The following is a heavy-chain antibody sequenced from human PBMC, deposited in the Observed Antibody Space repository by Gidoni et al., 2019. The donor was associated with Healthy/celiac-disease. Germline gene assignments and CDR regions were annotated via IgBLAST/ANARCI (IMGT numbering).Heavy chain of an antibody. D-gene: IGHD3-9*01. Sequence: QVQLQQWGAGLLKPSETLSLTCAVSGGSFSGYYWSWIRQPPGKGLEWIGEINHSGSTNYNPSLKSRVTISVDTSKNQFSLKLSSVTAADTAVYYCARGVVLTGYYYHNWFDPWGQGTLVTVSS. CDR2: INHSGST. V-gene: IGHV4-34*01. J-gene: IGHJ5*02. CDR1: GGSFSGYY. CDR3: ARGVVLTGYYYHNWFDP.